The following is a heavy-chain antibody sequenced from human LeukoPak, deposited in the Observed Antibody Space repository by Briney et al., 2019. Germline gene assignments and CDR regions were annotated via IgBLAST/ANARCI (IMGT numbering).Heavy chain of an antibody. CDR2: IYYSAST. CDR1: GGSISSYY. J-gene: IGHJ4*02. CDR3: AIAYSGYDAFDY. D-gene: IGHD5-12*01. Sequence: SETLSLTCTVSGGSISSYYWSWIRQPPGQGLEWIGYIYYSASTNYNPSLKSRVTISVDTSKNQFSLKLSSVTAADTAVYYCAIAYSGYDAFDYWGQGTLVTVSS. V-gene: IGHV4-59*08.